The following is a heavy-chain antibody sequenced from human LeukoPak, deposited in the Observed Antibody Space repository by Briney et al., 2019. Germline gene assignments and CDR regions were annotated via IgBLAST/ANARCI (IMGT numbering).Heavy chain of an antibody. CDR2: IYYSGST. J-gene: IGHJ3*02. CDR3: ARDSGQNAFDI. CDR1: GGSISSYY. D-gene: IGHD1-26*01. V-gene: IGHV4-59*01. Sequence: TSETLSLTCTVSGGSISSYYLSWIRQPPGKGLEWIGYIYYSGSTNYNPSLKSRVTISVDTSKNQFSLKLSSVTAADTAVYYCARDSGQNAFDIWGQGTMVTVSS.